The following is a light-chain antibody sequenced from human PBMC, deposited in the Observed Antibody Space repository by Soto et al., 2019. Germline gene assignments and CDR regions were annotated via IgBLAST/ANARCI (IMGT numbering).Light chain of an antibody. CDR2: GAS. V-gene: IGKV3-20*01. CDR1: QSVVSSH. CDR3: QQYGTSPGT. J-gene: IGKJ1*01. Sequence: EILLTQSPGTLSLSPGERATLSCRASQSVVSSHLAWYQQKPGQAPRLLIYGASNRATGISDRFTGSGSGADFTLTISRLEPEDFALYYCQQYGTSPGTFGLGTKVEIK.